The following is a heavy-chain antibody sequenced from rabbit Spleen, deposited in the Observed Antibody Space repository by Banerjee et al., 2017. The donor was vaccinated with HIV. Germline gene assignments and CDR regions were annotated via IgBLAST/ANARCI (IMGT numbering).Heavy chain of an antibody. Sequence: QSLEESGGGLVKPGASLTLTCEASGFPFSNKAVMCWVRQAPGKGLEWIACINAVTGKAVYASWAKGRFTFSKTSSTTVTLQMTSLTVADTATYFCARDTGTSFSSYGMDLWGPGTLVTVS. D-gene: IGHD7-1*01. CDR2: INAVTGKA. CDR1: GFPFSNKAV. CDR3: ARDTGTSFSSYGMDL. V-gene: IGHV1S40*01. J-gene: IGHJ6*01.